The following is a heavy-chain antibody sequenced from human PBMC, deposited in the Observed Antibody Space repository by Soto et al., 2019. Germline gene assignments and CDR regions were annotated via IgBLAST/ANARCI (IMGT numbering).Heavy chain of an antibody. CDR2: IYWDDEK. CDR3: ANRLYASSDAAFDI. CDR1: GFSLTTSGVG. D-gene: IGHD6-6*01. Sequence: QITLKESGPTLVKPTQTLTLTCTFSGFSLTTSGVGVGWIRQPPGKALEWLALIYWDDEKRYSPSLQSRLTITKDNSKNQVDLTVTNMNPADTGTYYCANRLYASSDAAFDIWGQGTMVYVSS. V-gene: IGHV2-5*02. J-gene: IGHJ3*02.